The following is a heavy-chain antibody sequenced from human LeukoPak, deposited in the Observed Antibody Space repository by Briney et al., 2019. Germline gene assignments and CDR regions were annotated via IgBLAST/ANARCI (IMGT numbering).Heavy chain of an antibody. CDR2: ISGSGGST. J-gene: IGHJ4*02. CDR3: AKGGGYCSGGSCYRGYYFDY. D-gene: IGHD2-15*01. V-gene: IGHV3-23*01. Sequence: GGSLRLSCAASGFTFSSYAMSWVRQAPGKGLEWVSAISGSGGSTYYADSVKGRFTISRDNSKNTLYLQMNSLRAEDTAVYYCAKGGGYCSGGSCYRGYYFDYWGQGTLVTVSS. CDR1: GFTFSSYA.